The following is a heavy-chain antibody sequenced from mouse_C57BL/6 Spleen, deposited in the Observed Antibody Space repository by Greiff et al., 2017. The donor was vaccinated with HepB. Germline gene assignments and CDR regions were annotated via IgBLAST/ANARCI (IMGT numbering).Heavy chain of an antibody. CDR3: ARGQLRLQGYFDY. CDR2: ISYDGSN. V-gene: IGHV3-6*01. D-gene: IGHD3-2*02. CDR1: GYSITSGYY. J-gene: IGHJ2*01. Sequence: EVKLLESGPGLVKPSQSLSLTCSVTGYSITSGYYWNWIRQFPGNKLEWMGYISYDGSNNYNPSLKNRISITRDTSKNQFFLKLNSVTTEDTATYYRARGQLRLQGYFDYWGQGTTLTVSS.